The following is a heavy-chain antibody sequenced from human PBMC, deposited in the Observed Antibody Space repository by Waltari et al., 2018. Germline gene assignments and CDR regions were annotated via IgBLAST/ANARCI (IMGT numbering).Heavy chain of an antibody. CDR3: AKQSPSYTRGWYPLES. CDR2: IYSGGNT. CDR1: GFNVRPTF. J-gene: IGHJ4*02. V-gene: IGHV3-53*01. D-gene: IGHD6-19*01. Sequence: EVQLVESGGNLIQTGGSLRLSCAASGFNVRPTFIRWVRQATGKGLEWVSIIYSGGNTYYAGSVKGRFTISRDNYKNMVYLEMNSQRAEDTAVYYCAKQSPSYTRGWYPLESWGPGTLVTVSP.